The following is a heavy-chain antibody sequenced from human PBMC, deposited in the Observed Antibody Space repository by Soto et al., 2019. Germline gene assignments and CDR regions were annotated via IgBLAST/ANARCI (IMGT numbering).Heavy chain of an antibody. CDR3: ARAPGRSAYFDY. V-gene: IGHV3-33*01. CDR2: IWYDGSNK. CDR1: AFTFSSSG. J-gene: IGHJ4*02. Sequence: GGSLRLSCAASAFTFSSSGMHWVRQAPGKGLEWVAVIWYDGSNKYYADSVKGRFTISRDNSKNTLYLQMNSLRAEDTAVYYCARAPGRSAYFDYWGQGTLVTVSS.